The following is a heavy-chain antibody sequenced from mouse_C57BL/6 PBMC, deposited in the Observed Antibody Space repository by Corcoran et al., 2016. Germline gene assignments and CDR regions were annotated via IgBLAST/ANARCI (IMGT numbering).Heavy chain of an antibody. J-gene: IGHJ3*01. V-gene: IGHV1-26*01. CDR1: GYTFTDYY. Sequence: EVQLQQSGPELVKPGASVKISCKASGYTFTDYYMNVVKQSHGKSLEWIGDIDPNNGGTSYNQKFKGKASLTLDKSSSTAYMELRILTSDDSAVYYCARRDGYYTWFVYWGQGTLVIVSA. CDR2: IDPNNGGT. D-gene: IGHD2-3*01. CDR3: ARRDGYYTWFVY.